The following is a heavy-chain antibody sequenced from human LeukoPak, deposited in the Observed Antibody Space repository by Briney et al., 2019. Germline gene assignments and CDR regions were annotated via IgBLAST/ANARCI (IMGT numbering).Heavy chain of an antibody. J-gene: IGHJ4*02. CDR2: ISTYNGNT. CDR3: ARKQEAATGTAYFAY. D-gene: IGHD6-13*01. Sequence: ASVKVSCKASGYTFTNYGISWVRQAPGQRLEWMGWISTYNGNTNYAQKLQGRVTMTTDTSTSTAYMELRSLRSDDTAVYYCARKQEAATGTAYFAYWGQGTLVTVSA. V-gene: IGHV1-18*04. CDR1: GYTFTNYG.